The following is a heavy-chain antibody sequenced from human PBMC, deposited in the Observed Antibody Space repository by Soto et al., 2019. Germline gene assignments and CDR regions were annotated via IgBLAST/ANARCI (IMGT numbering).Heavy chain of an antibody. V-gene: IGHV4-4*02. CDR1: GGSISSSNW. CDR2: IYHSGST. Sequence: SETLSLTCAVSGGSISSSNWWSWVRQPPGKGLEWIGEIYHSGSTNYNPSLKSRVTISVDKSKNQFSLKLSSVTAADTAVYYCARGYSSGWYWDYFDYWGQGTLVTVSS. D-gene: IGHD6-19*01. J-gene: IGHJ4*02. CDR3: ARGYSSGWYWDYFDY.